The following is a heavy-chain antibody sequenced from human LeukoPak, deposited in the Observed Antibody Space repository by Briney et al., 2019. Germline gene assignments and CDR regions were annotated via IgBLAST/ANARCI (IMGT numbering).Heavy chain of an antibody. CDR2: ISYDGSNK. V-gene: IGHV3-30*18. D-gene: IGHD4-17*01. J-gene: IGHJ4*02. Sequence: GGSLRLSCAASGSTFSSYGMHWVRQAPGKGLEWVAVISYDGSNKYYADSVKGRFTISRDNSKNTLYLQMNSLRAEDTAVYYCAKGATDYGDYESDYWGQGTLVTVSS. CDR3: AKGATDYGDYESDY. CDR1: GSTFSSYG.